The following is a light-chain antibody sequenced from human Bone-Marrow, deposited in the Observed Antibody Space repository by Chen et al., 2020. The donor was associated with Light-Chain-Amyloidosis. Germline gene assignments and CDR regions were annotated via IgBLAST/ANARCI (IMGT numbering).Light chain of an antibody. J-gene: IGLJ3*02. CDR1: NIGSTS. V-gene: IGLV3-21*02. CDR2: DDS. CDR3: QVWDRSSDRPV. Sequence: SYVLPQPSSLSGAPGQTATIACGGNNIGSTSGPWYQQTPGQAPLLVVYDDSDRPSGIPARWSGSNSGNAAALTSSRAEAGDEADDYCQVWDRSSDRPVFGGGTKLTVL.